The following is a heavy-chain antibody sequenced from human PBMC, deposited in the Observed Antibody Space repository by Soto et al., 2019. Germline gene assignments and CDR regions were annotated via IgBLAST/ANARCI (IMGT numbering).Heavy chain of an antibody. CDR2: ISAYNGNT. CDR3: ARTYYDILTGYQSIDY. J-gene: IGHJ4*02. D-gene: IGHD3-9*01. CDR1: GYTFTSYG. Sequence: ASVKVSCKASGYTFTSYGISWVRQAPGQGLEWMGWISAYNGNTNYAQKLQGRVAMTTDTSTSTAYMELRSLRSDDTAVYYCARTYYDILTGYQSIDYWGQGTLVTVSS. V-gene: IGHV1-18*01.